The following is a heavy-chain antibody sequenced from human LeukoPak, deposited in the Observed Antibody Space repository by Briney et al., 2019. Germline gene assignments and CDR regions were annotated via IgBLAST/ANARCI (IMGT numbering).Heavy chain of an antibody. D-gene: IGHD3-3*01. J-gene: IGHJ5*02. CDR1: GGSFSGYY. CDR3: ARGNYDFWSDPKWFDP. V-gene: IGHV4-34*01. Sequence: PSETLSLTCAVYGGSFSGYYWSWIRQPPGKGLEWIGEINHSGSTNYNPSLKSRVTISVDTSKNQFSLKLSSVTAADTAVYYCARGNYDFWSDPKWFDPWGQGALVTVSS. CDR2: INHSGST.